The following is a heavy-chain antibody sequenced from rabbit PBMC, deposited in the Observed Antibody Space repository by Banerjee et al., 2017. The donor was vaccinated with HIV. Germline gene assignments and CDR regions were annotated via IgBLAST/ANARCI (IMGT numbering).Heavy chain of an antibody. CDR3: ARGGGGSYYAYFNL. Sequence: QEQLEESGGDLVKPEGSLTLTCTASGFSFSNKYVMCWVRQAPGKGLEWIACINSSSGNTVYATWAKGRFTISKTSSTTVTLQVTSLTAADTATYFCARGGGGSYYAYFNLWGQGTLVTVS. CDR2: INSSSGNT. V-gene: IGHV1S45*01. J-gene: IGHJ4*01. CDR1: GFSFSNKYV. D-gene: IGHD8-1*01.